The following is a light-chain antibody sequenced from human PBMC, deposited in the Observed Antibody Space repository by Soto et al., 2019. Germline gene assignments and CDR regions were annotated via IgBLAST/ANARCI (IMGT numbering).Light chain of an antibody. V-gene: IGKV3-15*01. CDR3: QQYNNWPKT. CDR2: GAS. Sequence: EIVLTQFPATLSLSPGDTATLSCRASQSVSNFLGWYQQKPGQAPRLLIYGASTRATGIPARFSGSGSGTEFTLTISSLQSEDFAVYYCQQYNNWPKTFGQGTKVDI. CDR1: QSVSNF. J-gene: IGKJ1*01.